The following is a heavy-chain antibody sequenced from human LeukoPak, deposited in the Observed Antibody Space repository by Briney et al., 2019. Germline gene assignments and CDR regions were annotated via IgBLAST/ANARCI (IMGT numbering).Heavy chain of an antibody. CDR2: INSDGSST. D-gene: IGHD1-26*01. Sequence: GGSLRLSCAASGFTFNRYWMHWVRQAPGKGLVWVSRINSDGSSTSYADSVKGRFTISRESTENTLSLQMNSLRAEDTAVYYCAGETIDGTYQTDAFDIWGQGTMVTVSS. CDR3: AGETIDGTYQTDAFDI. J-gene: IGHJ3*02. CDR1: GFTFNRYW. V-gene: IGHV3-74*01.